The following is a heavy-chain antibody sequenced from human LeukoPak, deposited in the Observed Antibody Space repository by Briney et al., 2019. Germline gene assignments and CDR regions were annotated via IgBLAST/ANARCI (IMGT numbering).Heavy chain of an antibody. D-gene: IGHD3-3*01. CDR2: INPSGGST. CDR1: GYTFTSYY. Sequence: ASVKVSCKASGYTFTSYYMHWVRQAPGQGLEWVGIINPSGGSTSYAQKFQGRVTMTRDTSTSTVYMELSSLRSEDTAVYYCARGSVLRFLEWLFQPDFDYWGQGTLVTVSS. CDR3: ARGSVLRFLEWLFQPDFDY. J-gene: IGHJ4*02. V-gene: IGHV1-46*01.